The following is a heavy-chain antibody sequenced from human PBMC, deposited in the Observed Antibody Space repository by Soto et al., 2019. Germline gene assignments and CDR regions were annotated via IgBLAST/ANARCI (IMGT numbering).Heavy chain of an antibody. V-gene: IGHV1-8*01. D-gene: IGHD6-13*01. CDR1: GYTFTSYD. J-gene: IGHJ5*02. CDR3: ARGSDTEYSSSWYPPDWFDP. CDR2: MNTNSGNT. Sequence: QVQLVQSGAEVKKPGASVKVSCKASGYTFTSYDINWVRQATGQGLEWMGWMNTNSGNTGYAQKFQGRVPMTRNTSISTAYMELSSLRSEDTAVYYCARGSDTEYSSSWYPPDWFDPWGQGTLVTVSS.